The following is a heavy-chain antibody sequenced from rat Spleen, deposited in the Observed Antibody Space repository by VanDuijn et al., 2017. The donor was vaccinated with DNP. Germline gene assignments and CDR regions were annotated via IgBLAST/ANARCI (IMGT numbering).Heavy chain of an antibody. CDR1: GFTFSDYY. J-gene: IGHJ2*01. V-gene: IGHV5-20*01. Sequence: EVQLVESGGGLVQPGRSLKLSCAGSGFTFSDYYMAWVRQAPAKGLEWVASITYDGVGTYYRDSVKGRFTISRDNAKSSLYLQMNSLKSEDTATYYCAREPLDWGQGVMVTVSS. CDR3: AREPLD. CDR2: ITYDGVGT.